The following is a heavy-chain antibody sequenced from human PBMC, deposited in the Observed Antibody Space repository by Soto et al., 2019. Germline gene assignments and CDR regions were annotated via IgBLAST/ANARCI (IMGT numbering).Heavy chain of an antibody. CDR1: GFNFRDFW. V-gene: IGHV3-74*01. J-gene: IGHJ4*02. CDR3: TRDDSGLGIDY. D-gene: IGHD1-26*01. CDR2: IPSDGRDV. Sequence: PGRSLKISCEASGFNFRDFWMHWVRQPPGKGPEWVSNIPSDGRDVSYADSVRGRFTISRDDARNTLYLQMSDLRVEDTAIYYCTRDDSGLGIDYWGQGTQVTVSS.